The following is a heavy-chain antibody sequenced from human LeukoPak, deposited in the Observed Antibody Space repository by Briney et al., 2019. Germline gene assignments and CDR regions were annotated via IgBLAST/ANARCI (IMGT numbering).Heavy chain of an antibody. Sequence: PGGSLRLSCAASGFTFSSYSMNWVRQAPGKGLEWVSTISGSDYTTYFADSVKGRFTISRDNLKNTLYLQMNSLRAEDTAIYYCAKDLGHYNNGPSDAFDIWGLGTMVTVSS. D-gene: IGHD2-8*01. V-gene: IGHV3-23*01. CDR3: AKDLGHYNNGPSDAFDI. CDR2: ISGSDYTT. J-gene: IGHJ3*02. CDR1: GFTFSSYS.